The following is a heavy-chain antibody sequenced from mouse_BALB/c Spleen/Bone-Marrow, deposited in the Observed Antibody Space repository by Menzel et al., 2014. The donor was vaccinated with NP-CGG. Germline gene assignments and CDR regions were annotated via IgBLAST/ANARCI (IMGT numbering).Heavy chain of an antibody. V-gene: IGHV1S81*02. CDR2: INPSNGRT. Sequence: VHVKQSGAELVKPGASVKLSCTASGYTFTSYWMPWVKQRPGQGLEWIGEINPSNGRTNYNEKFKSKATMTVDKSSSTAYMQSSSPTSEDSEDYDRAREGYLDYWGQGTTLTVSS. CDR1: GYTFTSYW. CDR3: AREGYLDY. J-gene: IGHJ2*01.